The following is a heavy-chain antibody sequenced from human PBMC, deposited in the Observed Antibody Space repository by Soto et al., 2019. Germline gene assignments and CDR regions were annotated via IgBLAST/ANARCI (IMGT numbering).Heavy chain of an antibody. CDR3: ARGMIGTNYYYGMVG. J-gene: IGHJ6*02. CDR1: GGSISSYY. D-gene: IGHD1-1*01. V-gene: IGHV4-59*01. CDR2: IYYSGST. Sequence: QVQLQESGPGLVKPSETLSLTCTVSGGSISSYYWSWIRQPPGKGLEWIGYIYYSGSTNYNPSLMMRVNRSVDTSKNQLSLKLSSVTAADTAVYYCARGMIGTNYYYGMVGWGQGTTVTVSS.